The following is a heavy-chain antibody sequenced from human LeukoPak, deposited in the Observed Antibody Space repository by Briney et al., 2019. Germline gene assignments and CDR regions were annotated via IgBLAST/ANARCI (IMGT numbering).Heavy chain of an antibody. V-gene: IGHV3-73*01. J-gene: IGHJ4*02. CDR3: AGPYDTSGHAFDY. D-gene: IGHD3-22*01. CDR2: IRTKGNSYAT. CDR1: GFIFSDSA. Sequence: PGGSLRLSCAASGFIFSDSAMHWVRQAPGKGPEWVGRIRTKGNSYATAYAASVKGRFTISRDDSKDTAYLQMNSLKTEDTAVYYCAGPYDTSGHAFDYWGRGTLVTVSS.